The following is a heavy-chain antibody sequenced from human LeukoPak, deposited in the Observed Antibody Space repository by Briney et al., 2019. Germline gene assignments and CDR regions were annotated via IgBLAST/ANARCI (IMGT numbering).Heavy chain of an antibody. CDR3: ARDVRNCSSISCSYYFDY. CDR2: ICTSGST. D-gene: IGHD2-2*01. Sequence: SETLSLTCTVSGGSISSGSYYWNLIRQPAGKGLEWIGRICTSGSTNYNPSLKSRVTISVDTSKNQFSLKLSSVTAADTAVYYCARDVRNCSSISCSYYFDYWGQGTLVTVSS. J-gene: IGHJ4*02. V-gene: IGHV4-61*02. CDR1: GGSISSGSYY.